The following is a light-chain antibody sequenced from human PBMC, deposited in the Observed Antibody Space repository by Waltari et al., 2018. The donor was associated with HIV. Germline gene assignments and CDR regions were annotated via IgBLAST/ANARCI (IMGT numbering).Light chain of an antibody. CDR2: EDF. CDR1: NLGDKY. J-gene: IGLJ3*02. V-gene: IGLV3-1*01. Sequence: SYELTQPPSMSVSPGQTANFTCSGDNLGDKYTCWYQQKSGQSPVLVIYEDFKRPSGIPERFSGSNSGNTATLTFSGTLAMDEADYFCQAWASNTVVFGGGTKLTVL. CDR3: QAWASNTVV.